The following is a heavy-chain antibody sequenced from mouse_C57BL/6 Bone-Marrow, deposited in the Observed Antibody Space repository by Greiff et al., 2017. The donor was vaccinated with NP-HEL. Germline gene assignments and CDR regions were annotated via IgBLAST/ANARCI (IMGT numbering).Heavy chain of an antibody. J-gene: IGHJ1*03. D-gene: IGHD2-10*02. Sequence: VQLQQSGAELVRPGASVKLSCTASGFNIKDYYMHWVKQRPEQGLEWIGRIDPGDGDTEYAPKFQGKATMTADTSSNTAYLQLSSLTSEDTAVYYCTVCGYGNCRSYWYFDVWGTGTTVTVSS. CDR1: GFNIKDYY. CDR3: TVCGYGNCRSYWYFDV. CDR2: IDPGDGDT. V-gene: IGHV14-1*01.